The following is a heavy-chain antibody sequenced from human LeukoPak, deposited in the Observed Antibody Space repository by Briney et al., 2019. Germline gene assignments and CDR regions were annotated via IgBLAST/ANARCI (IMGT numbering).Heavy chain of an antibody. V-gene: IGHV3-74*01. CDR1: GFTFSGHW. CDR2: SKSDGSST. Sequence: GGSLRLSRAASGFTFSGHWMHWVRQVPGKGLVWVSRSKSDGSSTSYADSVKGRFTISRDNAKNTLYLQMNSLRVEDTAVYYCARSDWFDPWGQGTLVIVSS. J-gene: IGHJ5*02. CDR3: ARSDWFDP.